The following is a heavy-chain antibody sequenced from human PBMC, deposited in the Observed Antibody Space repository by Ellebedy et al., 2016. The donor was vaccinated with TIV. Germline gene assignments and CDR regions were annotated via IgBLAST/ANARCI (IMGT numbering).Heavy chain of an antibody. Sequence: AASVKVSCKASGYTLSSYGISWVRQAPGQGLEWMGWISAYNGHTNFAQKFQGRVTMTTDTSTNTAYMELRSLRSDDTAVYYCARDTYYYDSSYFDIWGQGTMVTVSS. CDR3: ARDTYYYDSSYFDI. CDR1: GYTLSSYG. V-gene: IGHV1-18*01. J-gene: IGHJ3*02. CDR2: ISAYNGHT. D-gene: IGHD3-22*01.